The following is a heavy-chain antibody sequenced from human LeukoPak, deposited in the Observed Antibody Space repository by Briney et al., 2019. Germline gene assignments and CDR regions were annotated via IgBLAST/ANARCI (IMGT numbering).Heavy chain of an antibody. CDR1: GFTFSTYW. CDR3: ARSNTEGSD. V-gene: IGHV3-7*03. CDR2: IKQDGTEK. Sequence: GGSLRLSCAASGFTFSTYWMSWVRQAPGKGLEWVAVIKQDGTEKYYVDSVKGRFTISRDNAKNSLYLQMNSLRAEDTAMYYCARSNTEGSDWGPGTLVTVSS. D-gene: IGHD6-19*01. J-gene: IGHJ4*02.